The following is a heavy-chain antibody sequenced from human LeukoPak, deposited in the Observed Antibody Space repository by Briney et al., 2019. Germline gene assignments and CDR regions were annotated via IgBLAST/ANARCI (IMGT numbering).Heavy chain of an antibody. Sequence: SETLSLTCTVSGDSINSLDLWSWVRQPPGKGLEWIGEMYLSGTTHSNPSVKSRVTISIDKSKNQFFLNLSSVTAADTAVYYCAGPVGRYSSGLYYYYFDYWGQGTLVTVSS. D-gene: IGHD3-22*01. V-gene: IGHV4-4*02. CDR3: AGPVGRYSSGLYYYYFDY. CDR2: MYLSGTT. J-gene: IGHJ4*02. CDR1: GDSINSLDL.